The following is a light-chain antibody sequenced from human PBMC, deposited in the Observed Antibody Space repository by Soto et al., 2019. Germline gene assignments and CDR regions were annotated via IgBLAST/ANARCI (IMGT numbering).Light chain of an antibody. Sequence: QSALTQPPSASGSPGQSVTISCTGTSSDVGGYNYVSWYQQHPGKAPQLMIYEVSKRPSGVPDRFSGSKSGNTASLTVSGLQAEDEADYYCNSYAGSNNWVFGGGTKLTFL. J-gene: IGLJ3*02. CDR3: NSYAGSNNWV. CDR1: SSDVGGYNY. CDR2: EVS. V-gene: IGLV2-8*01.